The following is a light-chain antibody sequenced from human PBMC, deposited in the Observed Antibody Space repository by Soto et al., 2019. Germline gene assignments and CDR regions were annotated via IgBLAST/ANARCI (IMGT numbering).Light chain of an antibody. CDR3: QQYDNSPIT. Sequence: EIVLTQSPGTLSLSPGERATLSCRASQSVTSNYLAWYQQKPGQTPRLLIYGASSRATGIPDRFSGSGSGTDFTLTISRLEPEDFAVYYCQQYDNSPITFGQGTRPEIK. V-gene: IGKV3-20*01. CDR1: QSVTSNY. J-gene: IGKJ5*01. CDR2: GAS.